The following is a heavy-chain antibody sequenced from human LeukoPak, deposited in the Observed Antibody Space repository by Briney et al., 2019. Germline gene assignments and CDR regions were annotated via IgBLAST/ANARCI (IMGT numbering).Heavy chain of an antibody. CDR2: IYYSGST. CDR3: ARHLDYDSSGYRLTDYYMDV. CDR1: GGSISSYY. V-gene: IGHV4-59*08. D-gene: IGHD3-22*01. Sequence: SETLSLTCTVPGGSISSYYWSWIRQPPGKGLEWIGYIYYSGSTKYNPSLKSRVTISVDTSKNQFSLKLSSVTAADTAVYYCARHLDYDSSGYRLTDYYMDVWGKGTTVTVSS. J-gene: IGHJ6*03.